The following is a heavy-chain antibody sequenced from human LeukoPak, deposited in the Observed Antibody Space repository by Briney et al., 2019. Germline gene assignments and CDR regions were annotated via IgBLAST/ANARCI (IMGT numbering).Heavy chain of an antibody. D-gene: IGHD3-22*01. V-gene: IGHV1-18*01. CDR3: ARDGYYYDSSGYYRKSEFDY. CDR2: ISAYKGNT. CDR1: GYTFTNYG. J-gene: IGHJ4*02. Sequence: ASVKVSCKASGYTFTNYGISWVRQAPGQGLEWMGWISAYKGNTNYAQNLQGRVTMTTDTPTSIAYMELRSLGSDDTAVYYCARDGYYYDSSGYYRKSEFDYWGQGTLVTVSS.